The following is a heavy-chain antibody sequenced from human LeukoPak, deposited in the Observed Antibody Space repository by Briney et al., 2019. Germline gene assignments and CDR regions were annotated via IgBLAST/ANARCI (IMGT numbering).Heavy chain of an antibody. CDR3: ARLGPDIRSLDWYFDL. V-gene: IGHV4-59*08. Sequence: SETLSLTCTVSGGSISSDYWSWIRQPPGKGLEWVGYIYYTGSTNYNPSLKSRVTISVDTSKNQFSLKLSSVTAADTAVYYCARLGPDIRSLDWYFDLWGRGTLVTVSS. J-gene: IGHJ2*01. CDR2: IYYTGST. D-gene: IGHD2-15*01. CDR1: GGSISSDY.